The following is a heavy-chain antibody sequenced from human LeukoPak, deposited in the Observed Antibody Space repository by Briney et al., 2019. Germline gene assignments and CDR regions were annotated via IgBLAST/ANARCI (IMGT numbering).Heavy chain of an antibody. Sequence: PGGSLRLSCVTSGFSFSTYDMSWVRQAPGKGLEWVSGITANTRGSIKYYADSVKGRFTISRDSSKDTLYLQMNSLRAEDTAVYFCARGGYFSFDYWGQGTLVTVSS. CDR1: GFSFSTYD. D-gene: IGHD2/OR15-2a*01. J-gene: IGHJ4*02. CDR3: ARGGYFSFDY. V-gene: IGHV3-23*01. CDR2: ITANTRGSIK.